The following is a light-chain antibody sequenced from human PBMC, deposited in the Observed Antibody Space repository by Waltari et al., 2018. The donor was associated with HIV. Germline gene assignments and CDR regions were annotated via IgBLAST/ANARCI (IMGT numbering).Light chain of an antibody. Sequence: EIVMTQSPATLSVSPGERATLSCRASQTISSNLAWYQHKPGQSPRLLIYAASTRATGLPARFSASGSGTEFTLTISSLQSEDFAVYYCQHYSHWPLMYNFVQGTKLAIK. CDR3: QHYSHWPLMYN. CDR1: QTISSN. V-gene: IGKV3-15*01. J-gene: IGKJ2*01. CDR2: AAS.